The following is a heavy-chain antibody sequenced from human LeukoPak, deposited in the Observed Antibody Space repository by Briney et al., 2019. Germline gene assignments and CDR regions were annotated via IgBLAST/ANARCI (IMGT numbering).Heavy chain of an antibody. CDR3: ATEIVGYGDVNYFDS. Sequence: ASVKVSCKISGYTLTEVSMHWVRQAPGKGLGWMGGFAPGDGETIYAQNFQGRLIVTEDTSTDTAYMELSSLRSDDTAVYYCATEIVGYGDVNYFDSWGQGTLVTVSS. CDR1: GYTLTEVS. D-gene: IGHD4-17*01. J-gene: IGHJ4*02. CDR2: FAPGDGET. V-gene: IGHV1-24*01.